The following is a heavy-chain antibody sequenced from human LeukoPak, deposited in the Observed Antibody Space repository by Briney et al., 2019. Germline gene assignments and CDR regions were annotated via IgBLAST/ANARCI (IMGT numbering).Heavy chain of an antibody. CDR2: INHSGST. CDR3: ASAGGSRGSGNWFDP. V-gene: IGHV4-34*01. D-gene: IGHD1-1*01. CDR1: GGSFSGYY. J-gene: IGHJ5*02. Sequence: KSSVTLSLTCAVYGGSFSGYYWSWIRQPPGKGLEWIGEINHSGSTNYNPSLKSRVTISVDTSKNQFSLKLSSVTAADTAVYYCASAGGSRGSGNWFDPWGQGTLVTVSS.